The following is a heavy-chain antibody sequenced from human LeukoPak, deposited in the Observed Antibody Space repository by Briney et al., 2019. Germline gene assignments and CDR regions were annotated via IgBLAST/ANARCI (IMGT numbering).Heavy chain of an antibody. D-gene: IGHD3-16*01. Sequence: GGSLRLSCAASGFTFSSYSMNWVRQAPGKGLEWVSSISSSSSYIYYADSEKGRFTISRDNAKNSLYLQMNSLRAEDTAVYYCARVWGYGNWYFDYWGQGTLVTVSS. V-gene: IGHV3-21*01. J-gene: IGHJ4*02. CDR1: GFTFSSYS. CDR3: ARVWGYGNWYFDY. CDR2: ISSSSSYI.